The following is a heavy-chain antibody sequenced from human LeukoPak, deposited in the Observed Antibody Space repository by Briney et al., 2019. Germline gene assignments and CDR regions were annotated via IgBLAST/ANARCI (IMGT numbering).Heavy chain of an antibody. V-gene: IGHV1-69*06. CDR1: GGTFSSYD. J-gene: IGHJ4*02. CDR3: AGGRTDIVVVPATLRNYYFDY. Sequence: SVKVSCKASGGTFSSYDISWVRQAPGQGLEWMGGIMPVFGKANYAQKFQGRVTTTADKATSTAYMELSSLRSEDTAVYYCAGGRTDIVVVPATLRNYYFDYWGQGTLVTVSS. CDR2: IMPVFGKA. D-gene: IGHD2-2*01.